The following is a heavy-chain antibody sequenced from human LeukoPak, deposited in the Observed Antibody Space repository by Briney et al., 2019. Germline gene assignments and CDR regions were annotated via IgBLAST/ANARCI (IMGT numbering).Heavy chain of an antibody. CDR2: IFHTGST. Sequence: PTETLSLTCTVSGGSLSNHYWNWIRHPAGTGLEYIGRIFHTGSTNYNPSLKSRVTMSVDTSNNKFSLNLTSVTAADTAVYYCARGPLGGESFDIWGQGTMVTVSS. V-gene: IGHV4-4*07. CDR1: GGSLSNHY. D-gene: IGHD3-16*01. J-gene: IGHJ3*02. CDR3: ARGPLGGESFDI.